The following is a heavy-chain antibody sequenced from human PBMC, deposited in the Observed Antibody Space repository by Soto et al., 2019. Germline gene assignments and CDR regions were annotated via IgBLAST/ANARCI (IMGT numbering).Heavy chain of an antibody. J-gene: IGHJ3*02. CDR3: AKPRTAGDAFEI. D-gene: IGHD2-21*02. Sequence: QVQLQESGPGLVKPSGTLSLTCAVSGDSITSSVWWSWVRQPPGKGREWIGETSHSGSTNNNPSLKGRVNISVNKSKNHFSLHLTSVGAADTAVYYCAKPRTAGDAFEIWGQGTMVTVSS. CDR2: TSHSGST. V-gene: IGHV4-4*02. CDR1: GDSITSSVW.